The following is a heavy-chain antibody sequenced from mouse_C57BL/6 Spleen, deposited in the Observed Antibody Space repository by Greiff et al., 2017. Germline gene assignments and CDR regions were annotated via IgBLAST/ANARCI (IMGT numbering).Heavy chain of an antibody. CDR1: GFTFTDYY. V-gene: IGHV7-3*01. CDR3: ARSLHYYGSNWYFDV. J-gene: IGHJ1*03. D-gene: IGHD1-1*01. CDR2: IRNKANGYTT. Sequence: EVKLVESGGGLVQPGGSLSLSCAASGFTFTDYYMSWVRQPPGKALEWLGFIRNKANGYTTEYSASVKGRFTISRDNSQSILHLQMNALRAEDSATYYCARSLHYYGSNWYFDVWGTGNTVTVSS.